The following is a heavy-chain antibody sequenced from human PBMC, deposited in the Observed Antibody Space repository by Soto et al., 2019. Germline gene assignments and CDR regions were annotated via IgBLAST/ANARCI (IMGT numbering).Heavy chain of an antibody. CDR2: IYYSGST. Sequence: SETLSLTCTVSGGSISSYYWSWIRQPPGKGLEWIGYIYYSGSTNYNPSLKSRVTISVDTSKNQFSLKLSSVAAADTAVYYCASLSYDYDSSGLLDYWGRGTPVTVSA. V-gene: IGHV4-59*01. D-gene: IGHD3-22*01. CDR3: ASLSYDYDSSGLLDY. J-gene: IGHJ4*02. CDR1: GGSISSYY.